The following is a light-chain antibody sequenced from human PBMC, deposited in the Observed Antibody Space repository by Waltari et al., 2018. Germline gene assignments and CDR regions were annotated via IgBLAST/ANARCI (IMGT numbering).Light chain of an antibody. CDR1: QSVSSY. CDR2: DAS. V-gene: IGKV3-11*01. Sequence: EIVLTQSPATLSLSPGERATLSCRDSQSVSSYLAWYQQKPGQAPRLLIYDASNRATGIPARFSGSGSGTDFTLTISSLEPEDFAVYYCQQRSNWPLFTFGGGTKVEIK. CDR3: QQRSNWPLFT. J-gene: IGKJ4*01.